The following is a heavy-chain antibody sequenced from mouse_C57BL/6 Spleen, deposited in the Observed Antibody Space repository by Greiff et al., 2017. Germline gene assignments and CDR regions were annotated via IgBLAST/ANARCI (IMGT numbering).Heavy chain of an antibody. V-gene: IGHV1-15*01. J-gene: IGHJ3*01. D-gene: IGHD1-1*01. Sequence: VQLQQSGAELVRPGASVTLSCKASGYTFTDYEMHWVKQTPVHGLEWIGAIDPETGGTAYNQKFKGKAILTADKSSSTAYMELRSLTSEDSAVYYCTPYYYGSSPFAYWGQGTLVTVSA. CDR3: TPYYYGSSPFAY. CDR1: GYTFTDYE. CDR2: IDPETGGT.